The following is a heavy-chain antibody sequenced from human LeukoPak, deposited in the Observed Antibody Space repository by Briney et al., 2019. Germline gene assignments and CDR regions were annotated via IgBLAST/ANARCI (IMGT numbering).Heavy chain of an antibody. J-gene: IGHJ3*02. CDR1: GGSISSSSYY. Sequence: PSETLSLTCTVSGGSISSSSYYWGWIRQPPGTGLEWIGSIYYSGSTYYNPSLKSRVTISVDTSKNQFSLKLSSVTAADTAVYYCARHAPGFAWYSSSNPAFDIWGQGTMVTVSS. CDR3: ARHAPGFAWYSSSNPAFDI. V-gene: IGHV4-39*01. D-gene: IGHD6-6*01. CDR2: IYYSGST.